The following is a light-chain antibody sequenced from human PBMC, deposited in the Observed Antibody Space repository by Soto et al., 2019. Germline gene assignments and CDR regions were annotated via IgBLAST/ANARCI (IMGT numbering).Light chain of an antibody. J-gene: IGLJ2*01. CDR2: NNN. V-gene: IGLV1-44*01. CDR1: SSNIGSNN. Sequence: QSALIQPPSASGTPGQRVTISCSGGSSNIGSNNVNWYQQLPGTAPRLLIYNNNQRPSGVPDRFSGSKSGTSASLAISGLQSGDEADYFCAAWDDSLNGPVFGGGTKLTVL. CDR3: AAWDDSLNGPV.